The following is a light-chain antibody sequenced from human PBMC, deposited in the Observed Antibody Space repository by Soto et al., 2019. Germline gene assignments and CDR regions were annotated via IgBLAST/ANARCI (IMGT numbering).Light chain of an antibody. Sequence: ESVLTQSPGTLSLSPGERDTLSCRASQSVSSNSLAWYQQKPGQAPRLLIYGASSRATGTPDRFSGSGSGTDFTLTISRLEPEDFAVYYCQQFGGSPPSWTFGQGTKVEI. CDR3: QQFGGSPPSWT. CDR2: GAS. J-gene: IGKJ1*01. V-gene: IGKV3-20*01. CDR1: QSVSSNS.